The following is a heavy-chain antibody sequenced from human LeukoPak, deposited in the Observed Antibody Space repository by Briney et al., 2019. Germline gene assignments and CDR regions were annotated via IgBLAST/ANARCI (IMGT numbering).Heavy chain of an antibody. CDR3: ARSFHRGYSYGWAGFDY. J-gene: IGHJ4*02. Sequence: PSETLSLTCAVSGGSFSGYYWSWIRQPPGKGLEWIGEINHSGSTKHNGSTNYKPSLKSRVTISVDTSKNQFSLKLSSVTAADTAVYYCARSFHRGYSYGWAGFDYWGQGTLVTVSS. CDR1: GGSFSGYY. V-gene: IGHV4-34*01. D-gene: IGHD5-18*01. CDR2: INHSGSTKHNGST.